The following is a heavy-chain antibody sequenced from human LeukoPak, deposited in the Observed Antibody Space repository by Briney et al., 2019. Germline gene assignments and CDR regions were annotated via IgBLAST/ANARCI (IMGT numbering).Heavy chain of an antibody. J-gene: IGHJ4*02. CDR2: IIPIFGTA. Sequence: ASVKVSCKASGYTFTSYGISWVRQAPGQGLEWMGGIIPIFGTANYAQKFQGRVTITADESTSTAYMELSSLRSEDTAVYYCARARASGYDFDQRFDYWGQGTLVTVSS. CDR3: ARARASGYDFDQRFDY. D-gene: IGHD5-12*01. CDR1: GYTFTSYG. V-gene: IGHV1-69*13.